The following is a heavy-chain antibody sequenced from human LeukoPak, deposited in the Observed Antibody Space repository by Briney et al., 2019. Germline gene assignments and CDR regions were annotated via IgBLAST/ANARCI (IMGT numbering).Heavy chain of an antibody. CDR1: GFTFSSYA. J-gene: IGHJ4*02. CDR2: ISYDGSNK. V-gene: IGHV3-30-3*01. Sequence: PGGSLRLSCAASGFTFSSYAMHWVRQAPGKGLEWVAVISYDGSNKYYADSVKGRFTISRDNSKNTLYLQMNSLRAEDTAVYYCARDTFDIMTGEDYWGQGTLVTVSS. CDR3: ARDTFDIMTGEDY. D-gene: IGHD3-9*01.